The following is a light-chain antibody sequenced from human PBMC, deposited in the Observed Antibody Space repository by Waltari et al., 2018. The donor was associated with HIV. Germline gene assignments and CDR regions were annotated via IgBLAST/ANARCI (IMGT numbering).Light chain of an antibody. CDR1: SSNIGSNT. Sequence: QSVLTQPPSASGTPGQRVTISCSGSSSNIGSNTVNWYQQLPGTAPKLLIYTNSRRPSGVPDRFSGSKSGTSASLAISGLQSEDEADYYCAAWDDSLNGRAVFGGGTHLTVL. V-gene: IGLV1-44*01. CDR3: AAWDDSLNGRAV. J-gene: IGLJ7*01. CDR2: TNS.